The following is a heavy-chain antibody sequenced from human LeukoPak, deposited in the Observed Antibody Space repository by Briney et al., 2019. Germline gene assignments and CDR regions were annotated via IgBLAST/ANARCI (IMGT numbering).Heavy chain of an antibody. J-gene: IGHJ4*02. V-gene: IGHV4-59*01. CDR1: GGSISGSY. CDR3: ARGIESFGDYGY. Sequence: PSETLSLTCTVSGGSISGSYWSWIRQPPGKGLEWIAYMYNSGSTNYNPSLKSRVTISIDTSKNQFSLKLSSLTAADTAIYYCARGIESFGDYGYWGQGILVTVSS. CDR2: MYNSGST. D-gene: IGHD4-17*01.